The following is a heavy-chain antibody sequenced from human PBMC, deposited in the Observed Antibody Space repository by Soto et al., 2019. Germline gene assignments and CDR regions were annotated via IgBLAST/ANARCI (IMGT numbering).Heavy chain of an antibody. CDR3: ARGGVTYGELIVY. J-gene: IGHJ4*02. Sequence: EVVLVESGGGLVQPGGSLRLSCAASGFTLSGSWMHWIRQAPGKGLVWVSHINSDGSTTNYADSVKGRFTISRDNTKKTLYLQMHSLRAEDTAVYYCARGGVTYGELIVYWGQGNLVTVSS. V-gene: IGHV3-74*01. D-gene: IGHD3-10*01. CDR1: GFTLSGSW. CDR2: INSDGSTT.